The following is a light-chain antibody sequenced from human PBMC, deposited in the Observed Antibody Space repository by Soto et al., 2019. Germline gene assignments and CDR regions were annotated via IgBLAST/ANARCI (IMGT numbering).Light chain of an antibody. CDR1: SSNIGAGYD. V-gene: IGLV1-40*01. CDR3: QSYDSSLSGSV. J-gene: IGLJ2*01. Sequence: QSVLTQPPSVSGAPGQRVTICCTGSSSNIGAGYDVHWYRQLPGAAPKLLIYGDYTRPSGVPDRFSGSKSGTSASLAITGLQAEDEADYYCQSYDSSLSGSVFGGGTKLTVL. CDR2: GDY.